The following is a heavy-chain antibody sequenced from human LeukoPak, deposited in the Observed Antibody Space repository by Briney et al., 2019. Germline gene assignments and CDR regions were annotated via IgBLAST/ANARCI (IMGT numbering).Heavy chain of an antibody. D-gene: IGHD5-12*01. V-gene: IGHV4-39*01. CDR1: GGSIRSDIHY. CDR2: IYYSGST. CDR3: ARHVSPPDIVATMFDP. J-gene: IGHJ5*02. Sequence: SETLSLTCSVSGGSIRSDIHYWGWVRQPPGKGLEWIGSIYYSGSTYYNPSLKSRVTLSVDTSKNQFSLKLSFVTAADTALYYCARHVSPPDIVATMFDPWGQGTLVTVSS.